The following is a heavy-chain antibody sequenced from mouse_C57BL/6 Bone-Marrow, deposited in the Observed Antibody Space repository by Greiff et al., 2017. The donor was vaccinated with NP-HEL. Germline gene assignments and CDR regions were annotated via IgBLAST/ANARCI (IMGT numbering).Heavy chain of an antibody. Sequence: EVQRVESGGGLVKPGGSLKLSCAASGFTFSDYGMHWVRQAPEKGLEWVAYISSGSSTIYYADTVKGRFTISRDNAKNTLFLQMTSLRSEDTAMYYCARQGVTTLYYYAMDYWGQGTSVTVSS. V-gene: IGHV5-17*01. J-gene: IGHJ4*01. CDR1: GFTFSDYG. D-gene: IGHD2-3*01. CDR3: ARQGVTTLYYYAMDY. CDR2: ISSGSSTI.